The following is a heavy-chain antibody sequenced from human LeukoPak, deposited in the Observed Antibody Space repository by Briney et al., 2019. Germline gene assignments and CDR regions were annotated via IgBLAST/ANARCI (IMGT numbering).Heavy chain of an antibody. J-gene: IGHJ6*02. CDR2: IYHSGST. CDR1: GGSISSGGYY. CDR3: ARHLTMVRGVPYGMDV. Sequence: SETLSLTCTVSGGSISSGGYYWSWIRQPPGKGLEWIGYIYHSGSTYYNPSLKSRVTISVDRSKNQFSLKLSSVTAADTAVYYCARHLTMVRGVPYGMDVWGQGTTVTVSS. D-gene: IGHD3-10*01. V-gene: IGHV4-30-2*01.